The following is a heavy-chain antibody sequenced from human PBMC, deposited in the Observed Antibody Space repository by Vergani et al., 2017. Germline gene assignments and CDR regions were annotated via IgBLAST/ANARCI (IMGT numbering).Heavy chain of an antibody. V-gene: IGHV1-18*01. CDR2: ISAYNGNT. CDR1: GYTFSTYG. CDR3: ARCGRGVNWFDP. D-gene: IGHD2-21*01. Sequence: QVQLVQSGAEVKKPGASVKVSCKASGYTFSTYGISWVRQAPGQGLEWMGWISAYNGNTNYPEKFQGRLTMTTDTSTRTAYMELRSLRSDDTAVYYCARCGRGVNWFDPWGQGTLVTVSS. J-gene: IGHJ5*02.